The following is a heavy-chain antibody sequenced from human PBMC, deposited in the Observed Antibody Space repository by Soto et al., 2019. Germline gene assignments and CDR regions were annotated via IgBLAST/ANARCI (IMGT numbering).Heavy chain of an antibody. CDR2: IIPIFGTA. CDR1: GGTFSRYA. J-gene: IGHJ4*02. V-gene: IGHV1-69*06. CDR3: ASCKIRLWGEQRFYFDY. D-gene: IGHD3-16*01. Sequence: GASVKVSCKASGGTFSRYAICWVRQAPGQGLEWMGGIIPIFGTANYAQKFQGRVTLSADNSTSTAYMELSSLRSEDTAVYYCASCKIRLWGEQRFYFDYWGQGSLVTVSS.